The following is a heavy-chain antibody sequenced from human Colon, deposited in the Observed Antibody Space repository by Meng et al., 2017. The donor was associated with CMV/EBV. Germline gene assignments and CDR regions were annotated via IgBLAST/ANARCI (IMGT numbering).Heavy chain of an antibody. CDR1: GFNLSDYY. Sequence: SCAASGFNLSDYYLNWIRQAPGKGLEWVAYSSNSGTYIKYADSVKGRFTISRDNAKKSLYLQMDSLRVEDTAVYYCAREKRSLYYHGMDVWGQGTTVTVSS. CDR3: AREKRSLYYHGMDV. J-gene: IGHJ6*02. CDR2: SSNSGTYI. V-gene: IGHV3-11*01.